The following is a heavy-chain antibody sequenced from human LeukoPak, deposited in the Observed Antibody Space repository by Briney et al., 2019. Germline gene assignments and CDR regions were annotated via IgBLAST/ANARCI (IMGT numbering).Heavy chain of an antibody. CDR1: GFTFSSYN. J-gene: IGHJ4*02. CDR2: ISTASDYI. D-gene: IGHD3-22*01. V-gene: IGHV3-21*01. Sequence: PGGSLRLSCAASGFTFSSYNMNWVRQAPGKGLEWVSSISTASDYIYYADSLKGRFTISRDNAKNSLYLQMNSLRAEDTAVYYCARPDRGYYESWGQGTLVTVSS. CDR3: ARPDRGYYES.